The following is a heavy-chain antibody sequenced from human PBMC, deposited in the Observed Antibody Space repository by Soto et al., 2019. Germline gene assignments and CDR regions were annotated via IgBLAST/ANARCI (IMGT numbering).Heavy chain of an antibody. CDR2: IRSKAYGGTT. D-gene: IGHD6-13*01. Sequence: SLSLSCTASGFTFGDYAMSWFRQAPGKGLEWVGFIRSKAYGGTTEYAASVKGRFTISGDDSKSIAYLQMNSLKTEDTAVYYCTRVAEAGTGYYYYYGMDVWGQGTTVTVS. V-gene: IGHV3-49*03. CDR3: TRVAEAGTGYYYYYGMDV. J-gene: IGHJ6*02. CDR1: GFTFGDYA.